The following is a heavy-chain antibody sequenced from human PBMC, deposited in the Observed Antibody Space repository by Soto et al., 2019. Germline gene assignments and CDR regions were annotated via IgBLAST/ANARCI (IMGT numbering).Heavy chain of an antibody. CDR2: ISGSGGST. D-gene: IGHD2-15*01. Sequence: EVQLLESGGGLVQPGGSLRLSCAASGFTFSSYAMSWVRQAPGKGLEWVSAISGSGGSTYYADSVKGRFTISRDNSKNKLYLQLNSLGAEKTAVYYCASRDFDCSGGSCYSGGGYFDLWGRGTLVTVSS. CDR1: GFTFSSYA. V-gene: IGHV3-23*01. J-gene: IGHJ2*01. CDR3: ASRDFDCSGGSCYSGGGYFDL.